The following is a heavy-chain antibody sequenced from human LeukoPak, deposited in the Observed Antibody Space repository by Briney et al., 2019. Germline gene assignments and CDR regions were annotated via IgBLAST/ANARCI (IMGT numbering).Heavy chain of an antibody. Sequence: PAGTLRLSCAASGCTFSSYALSWVCQAPGTGLGWVSVMSVSGGSTYYADAVKGRFTITRDNSKNTLYLQMNSLRAEDTAVYYCAKDLYYYDSSGYYLTPLYFDYWGQGPLVTVSS. V-gene: IGHV3-23*01. J-gene: IGHJ4*02. CDR1: GCTFSSYA. CDR3: AKDLYYYDSSGYYLTPLYFDY. CDR2: MSVSGGST. D-gene: IGHD3-22*01.